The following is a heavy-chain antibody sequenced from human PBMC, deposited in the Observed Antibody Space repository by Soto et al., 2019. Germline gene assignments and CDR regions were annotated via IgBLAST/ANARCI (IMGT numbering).Heavy chain of an antibody. CDR3: ARAFDDSSGYYGGLGY. J-gene: IGHJ4*02. V-gene: IGHV4-30-4*01. CDR1: GGSISSGDYY. D-gene: IGHD3-22*01. Sequence: PSETLSLTCTVSGGSISSGDYYWSWIRQPPGKGLEWIGYIYYSGSTYYNPSLKNRITISVGTPKNQLSLKLSSVTAADTAVYYCARAFDDSSGYYGGLGYWGQGTLVTVSS. CDR2: IYYSGST.